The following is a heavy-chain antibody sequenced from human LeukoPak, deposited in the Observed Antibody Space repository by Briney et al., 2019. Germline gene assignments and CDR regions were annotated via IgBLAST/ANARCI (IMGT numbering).Heavy chain of an antibody. J-gene: IGHJ4*02. V-gene: IGHV3-21*01. CDR3: ARYQTVGGSFDY. Sequence: GGSLRLSCAASGFTFSSYSMNWVRQAPGKGLEWVSSISSSSSYIYYADSVKGRFTISRDNAKNSLYLQMNSLRAEDTAVYYCARYQTVGGSFDYWGQGTLVTVSS. D-gene: IGHD4-23*01. CDR1: GFTFSSYS. CDR2: ISSSSSYI.